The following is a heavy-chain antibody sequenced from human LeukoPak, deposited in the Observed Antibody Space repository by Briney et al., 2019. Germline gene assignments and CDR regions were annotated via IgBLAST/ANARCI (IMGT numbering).Heavy chain of an antibody. CDR2: IIPILGIA. Sequence: GASVKVSCKASGGTFSSYAISWVRQAPGQGLEWMGRIIPILGIANYAQKFQGRVTITADESTSTAYMELSSLRSEDTAVYYCARSGLNPDAFDIWGQGTMVTVSS. D-gene: IGHD3-10*01. J-gene: IGHJ3*02. V-gene: IGHV1-69*04. CDR1: GGTFSSYA. CDR3: ARSGLNPDAFDI.